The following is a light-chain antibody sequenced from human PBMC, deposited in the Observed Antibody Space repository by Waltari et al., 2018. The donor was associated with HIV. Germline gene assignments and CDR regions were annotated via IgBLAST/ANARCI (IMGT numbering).Light chain of an antibody. J-gene: IGLJ2*01. CDR2: TTD. Sequence: QTVVTQEPSSSVSPGGTVTLTCGLNTGSASTSHHPTWYQQTPGQAPRTLIFTTDIRSSGVPDRFAGSILGSKAALTITGTQADDESDYHCMLYMGSDTWLFGGGTRLTVL. V-gene: IGLV8-61*01. CDR1: TGSASTSHH. CDR3: MLYMGSDTWL.